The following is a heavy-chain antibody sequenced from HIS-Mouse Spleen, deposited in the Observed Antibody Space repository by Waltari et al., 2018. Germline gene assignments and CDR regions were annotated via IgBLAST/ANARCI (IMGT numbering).Heavy chain of an antibody. Sequence: QVQLVQSGAEVKKPGASVTVSCKASGYTFTDYDMHWVRQAPGQGLEWMGRVNPNSGGTNKAQKFQGRVTITRDTSISTAYMGLSRLRSDDTAVYYCARDPSVYWYFDLWGRGTLVTVSS. CDR1: GYTFTDYD. J-gene: IGHJ2*01. V-gene: IGHV1-2*02. CDR2: VNPNSGGT. CDR3: ARDPSVYWYFDL.